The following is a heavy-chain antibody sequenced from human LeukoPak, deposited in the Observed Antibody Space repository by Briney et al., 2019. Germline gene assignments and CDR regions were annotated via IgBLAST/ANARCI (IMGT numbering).Heavy chain of an antibody. CDR2: INGDGRNI. V-gene: IGHV3-74*01. J-gene: IGHJ5*02. D-gene: IGHD3-16*02. CDR1: GFTFSSYW. CDR3: ARDLRGLRLGELSFP. Sequence: GWSLRLSCVASGFTFSSYWMHWVRQDPRKGLVWVSRINGDGRNINYADSVRGRFTISRDNAKNTLYLQMNTLRVEDTAVYYCARDLRGLRLGELSFPWGQGTLVTVSS.